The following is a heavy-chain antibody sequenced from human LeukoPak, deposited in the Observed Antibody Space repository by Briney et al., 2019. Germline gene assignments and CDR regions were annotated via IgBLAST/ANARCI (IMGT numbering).Heavy chain of an antibody. D-gene: IGHD6-13*01. V-gene: IGHV5-51*01. Sequence: KVSCKASGYTFTSYYMHWVRQMPGKGLEWMGIIYPGDSDTRYSPSFQGQVTISADKSISTAYLQWSSLKASDTAMYYCASSSSYYYYYYMDVWGKGTTVTVSS. CDR2: IYPGDSDT. CDR3: ASSSSYYYYYYMDV. J-gene: IGHJ6*03. CDR1: GYTFTSYY.